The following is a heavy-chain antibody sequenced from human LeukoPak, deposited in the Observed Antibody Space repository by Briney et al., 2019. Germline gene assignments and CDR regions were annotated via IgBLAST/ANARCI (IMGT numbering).Heavy chain of an antibody. CDR2: MSYSGTT. Sequence: SETLSLTCAVSGGSFRSSSYYWGWIRQPPGKGLEWIGTMSYSGTTHYNPPLKSRVTISVDTSKNEFSMKLRSVTAADTAVYYCARHLEDSRSPDQEDYDHWGQGTLVTVSS. D-gene: IGHD6-6*01. CDR1: GGSFRSSSYY. V-gene: IGHV4-39*01. CDR3: ARHLEDSRSPDQEDYDH. J-gene: IGHJ4*02.